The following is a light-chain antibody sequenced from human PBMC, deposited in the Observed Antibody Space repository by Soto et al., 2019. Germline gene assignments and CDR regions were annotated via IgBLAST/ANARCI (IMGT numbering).Light chain of an antibody. J-gene: IGKJ1*01. Sequence: EIVMTQSPSTLSVSPGGRATLSCRASQSISGALAWYQQKPGQAPRLLIYGASTRATSFPARFSGSGSGTDFTLTISSLQSEDFAVYYCQQYNNWPWTFGQGTKVDIK. CDR2: GAS. CDR1: QSISGA. CDR3: QQYNNWPWT. V-gene: IGKV3-15*01.